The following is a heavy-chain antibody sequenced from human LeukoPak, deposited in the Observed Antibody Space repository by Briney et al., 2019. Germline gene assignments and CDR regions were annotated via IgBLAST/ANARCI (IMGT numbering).Heavy chain of an antibody. J-gene: IGHJ3*02. CDR3: AGGAGDWNAFHI. CDR1: GFTVRRNY. CDR2: IYTGGST. Sequence: GGSLRLSCAASGFTVRRNYMSWVRQAPGKGLEWVSVIYTGGSTYYADSVKGRFTISRDDSNNILYLQMNSLRVGDTAVYYCAGGAGDWNAFHIWGQGTMVTVSS. D-gene: IGHD2-21*02. V-gene: IGHV3-66*01.